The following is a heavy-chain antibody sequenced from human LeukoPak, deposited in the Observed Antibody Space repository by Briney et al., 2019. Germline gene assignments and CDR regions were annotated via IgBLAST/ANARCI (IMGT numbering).Heavy chain of an antibody. Sequence: SETLSLTCTVSGGSIDSHCWSWIRQPPGKGLEWIGCVYSSGSTNYNPSFKSRVTMSVDTSMNQFSLMLSYVTAADTAIYYCATYRRDNTYFLDYWGQGTLVTAFS. D-gene: IGHD2-2*02. J-gene: IGHJ4*02. CDR2: VYSSGST. V-gene: IGHV4-59*11. CDR1: GGSIDSHC. CDR3: ATYRRDNTYFLDY.